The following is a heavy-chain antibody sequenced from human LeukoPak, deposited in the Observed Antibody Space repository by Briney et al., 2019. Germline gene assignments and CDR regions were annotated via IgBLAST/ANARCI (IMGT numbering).Heavy chain of an antibody. CDR2: IYYSGST. CDR3: ARDHIPNWGLDY. Sequence: SQTLSLTCAVSGGSISSGGYSWSWIRQPPGKGLEWIGYIYYSGSTYYNPSLKSRVTISVDTSKNQFSLKLSSVTAADTAVYYCARDHIPNWGLDYWGQGTLVTVSS. CDR1: GGSISSGGYS. J-gene: IGHJ4*02. D-gene: IGHD7-27*01. V-gene: IGHV4-31*11.